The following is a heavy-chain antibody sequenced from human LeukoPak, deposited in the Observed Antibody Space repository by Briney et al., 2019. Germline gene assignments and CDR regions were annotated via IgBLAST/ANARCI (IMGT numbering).Heavy chain of an antibody. J-gene: IGHJ3*02. Sequence: GGSLRLSCAASGFTVSSNYMSWVRQAPGKGLEWVSVIYSGGSTYYADSVKGRFTISRDNSKNTLYLQMNSLRAEDTAVYYCARLICGGGDCGGVGAFYIWGQGTMVTVSS. D-gene: IGHD2-21*02. V-gene: IGHV3-53*01. CDR1: GFTVSSNY. CDR2: IYSGGST. CDR3: ARLICGGGDCGGVGAFYI.